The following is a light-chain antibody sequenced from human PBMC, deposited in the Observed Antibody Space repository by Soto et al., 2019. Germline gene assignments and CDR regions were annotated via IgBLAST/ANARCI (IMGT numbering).Light chain of an antibody. CDR3: QQRSNWPLP. CDR2: DAS. J-gene: IGKJ4*01. V-gene: IGKV3-11*01. CDR1: QSVSSY. Sequence: EIVLTQSPATLSLCPGERATLSCRASQSVSSYLAWYQQKPGQAPRLLIYDASNRATGIPARFSGSGSGTDFTLTISSLEPEEFAVYYCQQRSNWPLPFGGGTKVDIK.